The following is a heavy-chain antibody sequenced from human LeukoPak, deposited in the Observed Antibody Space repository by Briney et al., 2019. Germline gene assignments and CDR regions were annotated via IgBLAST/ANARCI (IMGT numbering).Heavy chain of an antibody. Sequence: TGGSLRLSCAASGFTFASYGMQWVRQAPGKGLEWVAVISYDGSNKFYSDSVKGRFTISRDNFKNMLYLQMNSLRAEDTAVYYCAQISVDTSRNRWSDFDSWGRGILVTVSS. J-gene: IGHJ4*02. CDR2: ISYDGSNK. CDR3: AQISVDTSRNRWSDFDS. CDR1: GFTFASYG. D-gene: IGHD5-18*01. V-gene: IGHV3-30*18.